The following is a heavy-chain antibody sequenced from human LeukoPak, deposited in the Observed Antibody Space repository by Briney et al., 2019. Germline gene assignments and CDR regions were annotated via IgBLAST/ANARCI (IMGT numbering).Heavy chain of an antibody. CDR3: ARDRYYYDISGYFNWFDP. Sequence: PSETLSLTCTVSGCSISSYYWSWIRQPAGKGLGWIGRIHTSGSTNYNPSLKSRVTMSVDTSKNQFSLKLSSVTAADTAVYYCARDRYYYDISGYFNWFDPWGQGTLVTVSS. D-gene: IGHD3-22*01. CDR2: IHTSGST. J-gene: IGHJ5*02. V-gene: IGHV4-4*07. CDR1: GCSISSYY.